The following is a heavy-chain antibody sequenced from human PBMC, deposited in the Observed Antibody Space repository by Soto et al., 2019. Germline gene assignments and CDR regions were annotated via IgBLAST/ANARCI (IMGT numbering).Heavy chain of an antibody. D-gene: IGHD3-22*01. CDR2: ISAYDDNT. V-gene: IGHV1-18*01. J-gene: IGHJ6*02. CDR1: GYRFTSYG. CDR3: ARGGYYDSSGSRNYHYYGMNV. Sequence: QAQLVQSGPEVKKPGASVKVSCKASGYRFTSYGISWVRQAPGQGLEWLGWISAYDDNTKYAQNLQGRVSMSTDTSTNMPYLALRSLRSDDTAMYCCARGGYYDSSGSRNYHYYGMNVWGQGTTVTVSS.